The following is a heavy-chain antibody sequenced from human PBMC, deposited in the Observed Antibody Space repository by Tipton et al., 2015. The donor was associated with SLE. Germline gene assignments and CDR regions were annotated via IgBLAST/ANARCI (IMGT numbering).Heavy chain of an antibody. CDR1: GFTFSSYA. CDR2: ISYDGSNK. J-gene: IGHJ4*02. D-gene: IGHD6-13*01. CDR3: ARDRQQLVPYYFDY. Sequence: SLRLSCAASGFTFSSYAMSWVRQAPGKGLEWVAVISYDGSNKYYADSVKGRFTISRDNAKNSLYLQMNSLRAEDTAVYYCARDRQQLVPYYFDYWGQGTLVTVSS. V-gene: IGHV3-30-3*01.